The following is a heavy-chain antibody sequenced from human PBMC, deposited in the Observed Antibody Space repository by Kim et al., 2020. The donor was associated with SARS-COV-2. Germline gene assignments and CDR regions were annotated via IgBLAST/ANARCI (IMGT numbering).Heavy chain of an antibody. J-gene: IGHJ2*01. CDR2: IYYSGST. D-gene: IGHD6-6*01. Sequence: SETLSLTCTVSGGSISSSSYYWGWIRQPPGKGLEWIGSIYYSGSTYYNPSLKSRVTISVDTSKNQFSLKLSSVTAADTAVYYCESSSSRNWYFDLWGRGTLVTVSS. CDR3: ESSSSRNWYFDL. CDR1: GGSISSSSYY. V-gene: IGHV4-39*01.